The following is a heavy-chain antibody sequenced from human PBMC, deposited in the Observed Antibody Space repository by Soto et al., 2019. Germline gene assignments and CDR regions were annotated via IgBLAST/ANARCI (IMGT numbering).Heavy chain of an antibody. CDR2: FTNYGAT. D-gene: IGHD3-16*01. J-gene: IGHJ4*02. CDR3: AKAFRPLGYFDY. Sequence: GGSLRLSCAVSGFTFSSYAMSWVRQAPGRGLEWVSTFTNYGATFYADSVKGRFTISRDNSKNTLYLQMNSLRAEDTALYYCAKAFRPLGYFDYWGQGTLVTVSS. CDR1: GFTFSSYA. V-gene: IGHV3-23*01.